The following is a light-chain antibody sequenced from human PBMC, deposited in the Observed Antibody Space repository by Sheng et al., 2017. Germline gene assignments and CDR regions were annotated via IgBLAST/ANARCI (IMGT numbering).Light chain of an antibody. J-gene: IGLJ1*01. CDR3: CSYAGGNFYV. Sequence: QSALTQPASVSGSPGQSITISCTGTSSDVGNYNLVSWYQQYPGKAPRLMIYEDNKRPSEISNRFSGSKSGNTASLTISGLQAEDETDYFCCSYAGGNFYVFGTGTKVTVL. CDR2: EDN. V-gene: IGLV2-23*01. CDR1: SSDVGNYNL.